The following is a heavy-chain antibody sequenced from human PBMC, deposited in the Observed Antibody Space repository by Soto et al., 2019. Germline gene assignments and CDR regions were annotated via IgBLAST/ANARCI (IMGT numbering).Heavy chain of an antibody. J-gene: IGHJ4*02. D-gene: IGHD3-10*01. CDR1: GFTFSSYA. V-gene: IGHV3-23*01. CDR2: ISGSGGST. CDR3: AKASGWFGEFDY. Sequence: EVQLLESGGGLVQPGGSLRLSCAASGFTFSSYAMSWVRQAPGKGLEWVSAISGSGGSTYYADSVKGRFTISRDNSKNTLYLQMNTLRAEDTAVYYCAKASGWFGEFDYWGQGTLVTVSS.